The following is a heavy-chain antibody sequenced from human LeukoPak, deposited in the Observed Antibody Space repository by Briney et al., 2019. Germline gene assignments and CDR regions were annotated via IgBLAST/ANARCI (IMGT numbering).Heavy chain of an antibody. Sequence: PGGSLRLSCAASEFTFSSYSMSWVRQAPGKGLECVASTNEAGGDKYYVDSVKGRFTISRDNSKNSLYLQMNSLRAEDTAVYYCARANYDYYGMDVWGQGTTVTVSS. V-gene: IGHV3-7*04. D-gene: IGHD3-16*01. CDR3: ARANYDYYGMDV. CDR2: TNEAGGDK. CDR1: EFTFSSYS. J-gene: IGHJ6*02.